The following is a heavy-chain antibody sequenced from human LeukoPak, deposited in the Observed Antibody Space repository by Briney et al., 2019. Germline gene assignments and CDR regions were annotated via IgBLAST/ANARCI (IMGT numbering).Heavy chain of an antibody. Sequence: SGTLSLTCAVSGGSISSSNWWSWVRQPPGKGLEWIGEIYHSGSTNYNPSLKSRVTISVDKSKNQFSLKLSSVTAADTAVYYCARKSPNDFWSGYYPNWFDPWGQGTLVTVFS. CDR1: GGSISSSNW. CDR2: IYHSGST. J-gene: IGHJ5*02. CDR3: ARKSPNDFWSGYYPNWFDP. D-gene: IGHD3-3*01. V-gene: IGHV4-4*02.